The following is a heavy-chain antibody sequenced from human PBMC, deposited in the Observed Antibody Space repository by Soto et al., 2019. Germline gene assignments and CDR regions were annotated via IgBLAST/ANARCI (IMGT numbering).Heavy chain of an antibody. V-gene: IGHV4-34*01. CDR1: GGSFSGYY. D-gene: IGHD6-19*01. Sequence: SETLSLTCAVYGGSFSGYYWSWIRQPPGKGLEWIGEINHSGSTNYNPSLKGRVTISVDTSKNQFSLKLSSVTAADTAVYYCARGRSGWYRNYFDYWGQGTLVTVSS. J-gene: IGHJ4*02. CDR3: ARGRSGWYRNYFDY. CDR2: INHSGST.